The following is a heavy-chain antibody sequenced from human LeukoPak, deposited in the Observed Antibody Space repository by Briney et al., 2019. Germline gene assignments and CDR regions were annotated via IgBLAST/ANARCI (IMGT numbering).Heavy chain of an antibody. J-gene: IGHJ4*02. CDR1: GFTFSSYW. V-gene: IGHV3-7*01. Sequence: GGSLRLSCAASGFTFSSYWMSWVRQAPGKGLEWVANIKQDGSEKYYVDSVKGRFTISRDNAKNSLYLQMNSLRAEDTAVYYCAKLGVLEWSTVFDYWGQGTLVTVSS. D-gene: IGHD3-3*01. CDR2: IKQDGSEK. CDR3: AKLGVLEWSTVFDY.